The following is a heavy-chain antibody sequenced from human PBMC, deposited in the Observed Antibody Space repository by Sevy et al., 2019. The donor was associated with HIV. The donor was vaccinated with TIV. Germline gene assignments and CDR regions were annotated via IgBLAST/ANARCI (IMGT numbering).Heavy chain of an antibody. Sequence: GGSLRLSCAASGFTFSSYGMHWVRQAPGKGLEGVAFIRYDGSNKNYADSVKGRFIISRDNSKNTLYLQMNSLRAEDTAVYYCAKGGSAFDYWGQGTLVTVSS. D-gene: IGHD2-2*01. J-gene: IGHJ4*02. CDR3: AKGGSAFDY. CDR1: GFTFSSYG. CDR2: IRYDGSNK. V-gene: IGHV3-30*02.